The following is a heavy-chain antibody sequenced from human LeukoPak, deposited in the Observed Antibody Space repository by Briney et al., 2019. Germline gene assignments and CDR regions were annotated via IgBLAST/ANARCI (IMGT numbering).Heavy chain of an antibody. V-gene: IGHV3-23*01. D-gene: IGHD2/OR15-2a*01. J-gene: IGHJ5*02. Sequence: GGSLRLSCAASGFSFSNFGMAWVRQAPGKGLEWVSAITGTSDRTYYADSVKGRFTISRDNAKNTLSLQMNSLSAEDTAVYYCARSNYDSTTFYYHLDLWGQGTLVTVSS. CDR3: ARSNYDSTTFYYHLDL. CDR1: GFSFSNFG. CDR2: ITGTSDRT.